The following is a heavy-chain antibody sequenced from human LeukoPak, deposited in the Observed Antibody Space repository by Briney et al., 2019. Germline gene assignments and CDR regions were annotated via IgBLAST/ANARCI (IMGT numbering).Heavy chain of an antibody. J-gene: IGHJ6*02. V-gene: IGHV1-69*13. CDR3: ARTMVRGVIPYYYYGMDV. CDR2: IIPIFGTA. D-gene: IGHD3-10*01. Sequence: SVKVSCKASGGTFSSYAISWVRQAPGQGLEWMGGIIPIFGTANYAQKLQGRVTITADESTSTAYMELSSLRSEDTAVYYCARTMVRGVIPYYYYGMDVWGQGTTVTVSS. CDR1: GGTFSSYA.